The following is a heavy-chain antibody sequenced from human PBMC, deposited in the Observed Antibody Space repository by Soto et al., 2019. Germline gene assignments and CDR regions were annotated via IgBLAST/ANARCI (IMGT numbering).Heavy chain of an antibody. CDR2: INHSGST. Sequence: QVQLEQWGAGLLKPSETLSLTCAVYGGSFSGYYWSWIRQPPGKGLEWIGEINHSGSTNYNPSLKSRXXIXVXTSKNQFSLNLYSVTAADTAVYYCARGRWLRQSFDYWGQGTLVTVSS. V-gene: IGHV4-34*02. D-gene: IGHD5-12*01. J-gene: IGHJ4*02. CDR1: GGSFSGYY. CDR3: ARGRWLRQSFDY.